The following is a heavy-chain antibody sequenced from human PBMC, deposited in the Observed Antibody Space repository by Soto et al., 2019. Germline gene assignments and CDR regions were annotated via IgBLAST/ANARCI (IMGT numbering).Heavy chain of an antibody. Sequence: GGSLRLSCAASGFTFSSYWMHWVRQAPGKGLVWVSRINSDGSSTSYADSVKGRFTISRDNAKNSLYLQMNSLRAEDTAVYYCARGYCSSTSCYGFAYWGQGTLVTVSS. CDR1: GFTFSSYW. D-gene: IGHD2-2*01. V-gene: IGHV3-74*01. J-gene: IGHJ4*02. CDR2: INSDGSST. CDR3: ARGYCSSTSCYGFAY.